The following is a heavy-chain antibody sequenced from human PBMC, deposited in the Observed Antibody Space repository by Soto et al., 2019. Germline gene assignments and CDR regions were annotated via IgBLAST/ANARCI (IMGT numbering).Heavy chain of an antibody. D-gene: IGHD2-21*02. V-gene: IGHV3-23*01. CDR1: GFTFGNYG. J-gene: IGHJ3*01. CDR3: AKGFIVVVTVLRPDDAFDV. CDR2: ISGGGGST. Sequence: DVQLLESGGVLVQPGGSLRLSCAASGFTFGNYGFNWVRQAPGKGWGWVPGISGGGGSTYYADSVKGRFTVSRDPSKNSVFLEMNTLRAEDTAVYYCAKGFIVVVTVLRPDDAFDVWGQGTLVTVSS.